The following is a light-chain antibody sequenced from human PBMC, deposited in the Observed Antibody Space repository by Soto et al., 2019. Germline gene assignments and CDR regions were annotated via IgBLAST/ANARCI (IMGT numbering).Light chain of an antibody. J-gene: IGLJ1*01. V-gene: IGLV2-14*01. Sequence: ALTQPASVSGSPGQSITISCTGTSSDVGGYNYVSWYQQHPGKAPKLIIYEVSNRPSEISNRFSGSKSGNTASLTISGLQAEDEADYYCSSYTSGSTYVFGTGTKLTVL. CDR2: EVS. CDR3: SSYTSGSTYV. CDR1: SSDVGGYNY.